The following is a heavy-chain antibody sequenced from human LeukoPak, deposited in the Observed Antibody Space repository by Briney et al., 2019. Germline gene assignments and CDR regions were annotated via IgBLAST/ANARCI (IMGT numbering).Heavy chain of an antibody. Sequence: GASVKVSCKASGYTFTSYGISWVRQAPGQGLEWMGWISAYNGNTNYAQKLQGRVTMTTDTSTSTAYMELRSLRSDDTAVYYCARGRLVASRGGQLSTLAYWGQGTLVTVSS. CDR1: GYTFTSYG. V-gene: IGHV1-18*01. CDR2: ISAYNGNT. CDR3: ARGRLVASRGGQLSTLAY. D-gene: IGHD6-13*01. J-gene: IGHJ4*02.